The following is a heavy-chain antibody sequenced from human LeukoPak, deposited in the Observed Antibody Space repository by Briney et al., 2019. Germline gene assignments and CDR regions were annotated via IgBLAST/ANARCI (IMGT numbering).Heavy chain of an antibody. CDR1: GYTFTSYG. CDR2: IIPIFGTA. V-gene: IGHV1-69*13. CDR3: AEVRENFDY. Sequence: ASVKVSCKASGYTFTSYGISWVRQAPGQGLEWMGGIIPIFGTANYAQKFQGRVTITADESTSTAYMELSSLRSEDTAVYYCAEVRENFDYWGQGTLVTVSS. J-gene: IGHJ4*02.